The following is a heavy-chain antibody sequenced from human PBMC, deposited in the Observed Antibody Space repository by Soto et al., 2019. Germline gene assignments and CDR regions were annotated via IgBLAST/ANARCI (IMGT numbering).Heavy chain of an antibody. CDR1: GLIFSNYK. Sequence: GGSLRLSCAASGLIFSNYKMHWVRQAPGKGLVWVSRINTDGSIIDYADSVKGRFTVSRDNAKNTLYLQMNSLRADDTAVYYCARDTDGLHYWGQGTLATVSS. J-gene: IGHJ4*02. V-gene: IGHV3-74*01. CDR2: INTDGSII. CDR3: ARDTDGLHY.